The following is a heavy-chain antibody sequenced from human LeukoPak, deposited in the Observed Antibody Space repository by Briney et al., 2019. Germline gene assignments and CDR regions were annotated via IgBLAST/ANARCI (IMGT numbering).Heavy chain of an antibody. CDR1: GGTFSSYA. CDR3: ARLYYYDSSGYYRILDAFDI. CDR2: ISAYNGNT. J-gene: IGHJ3*02. Sequence: ASVKVSCKASGGTFSSYAISWVRQAPGQGLEWMGWISAYNGNTNYAQKLQGRVTMTTDTSTSTAYMELRSLRSDDTAVYYCARLYYYDSSGYYRILDAFDIWGQGTMVTVSS. V-gene: IGHV1-18*01. D-gene: IGHD3-22*01.